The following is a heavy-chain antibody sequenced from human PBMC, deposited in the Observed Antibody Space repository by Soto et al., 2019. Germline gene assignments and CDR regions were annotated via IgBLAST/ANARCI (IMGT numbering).Heavy chain of an antibody. Sequence: EVQLVESGGGLVQPGRSLRLSCAASGFTFDDYAMHWVRQAPGKGLEWVSGISWNSGSIGYADSVKGRFTISRDNAKKSLYLKMNSLRAEDTALYYCAKDSGYVYFDIWGQGTMVTVSS. CDR3: AKDSGYVYFDI. CDR2: ISWNSGSI. J-gene: IGHJ3*02. CDR1: GFTFDDYA. V-gene: IGHV3-9*01. D-gene: IGHD5-12*01.